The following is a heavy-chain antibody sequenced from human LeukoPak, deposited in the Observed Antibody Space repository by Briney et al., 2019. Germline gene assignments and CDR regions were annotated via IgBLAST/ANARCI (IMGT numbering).Heavy chain of an antibody. CDR3: TRDQGIRVVVPTDY. Sequence: GGSLRLSCTASGFTFGDYAMSWVRQAPGKGLEWVGFIRSKAYGGTTEYAASVKGRFTISRDDSKSIAYLQMNSLKTEDTAVYYCTRDQGIRVVVPTDYWGQGTLVTVSS. CDR1: GFTFGDYA. V-gene: IGHV3-49*04. CDR2: IRSKAYGGTT. J-gene: IGHJ4*02. D-gene: IGHD2-2*01.